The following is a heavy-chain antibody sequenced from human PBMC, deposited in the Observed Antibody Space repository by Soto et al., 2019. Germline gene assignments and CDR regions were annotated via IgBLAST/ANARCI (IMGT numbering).Heavy chain of an antibody. Sequence: GGSLRLSCAASGFTFSSYDMHWVRQATGKGLEWVSAIGTAGDTYYPGSVKGRFTISRENAKNSLYLQMNSLRAGDTAVYYCARGGGYDFWSGFHGMDVWGQGTTVTVSS. CDR2: IGTAGDT. CDR1: GFTFSSYD. J-gene: IGHJ6*02. D-gene: IGHD3-3*01. V-gene: IGHV3-13*01. CDR3: ARGGGYDFWSGFHGMDV.